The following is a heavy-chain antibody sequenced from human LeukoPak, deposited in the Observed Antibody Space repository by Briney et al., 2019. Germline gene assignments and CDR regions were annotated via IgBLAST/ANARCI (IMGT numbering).Heavy chain of an antibody. D-gene: IGHD2-15*01. J-gene: IGHJ5*01. CDR3: AKDYIVVLVAASGWFDS. CDR1: GFTFSSYA. V-gene: IGHV3-23*01. CDR2: ISGSGGST. Sequence: PGGSLRLSCAASGFTFSSYAMSWVRQAPGKGLEWVSGISGSGGSTYYADSVKGRFTISRDNSKNTLYLQMKSLRAEDTAVYYCAKDYIVVLVAASGWFDSWGQGTLVTVSS.